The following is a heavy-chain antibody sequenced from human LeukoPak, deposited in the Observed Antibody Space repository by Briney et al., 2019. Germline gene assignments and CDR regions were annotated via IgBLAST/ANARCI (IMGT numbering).Heavy chain of an antibody. Sequence: PGWSLRLSCAASGFTFSDYYMSWIRQAPGKGLEWVSYTSSSGNTIYYADSVKGRFTISRDNAKNSLYVQMNSLRAEDTAVYYCARGVSGYSYGSRFDYWGQGTLVTVSS. CDR2: TSSSGNTI. D-gene: IGHD5-18*01. CDR1: GFTFSDYY. J-gene: IGHJ4*02. V-gene: IGHV3-11*01. CDR3: ARGVSGYSYGSRFDY.